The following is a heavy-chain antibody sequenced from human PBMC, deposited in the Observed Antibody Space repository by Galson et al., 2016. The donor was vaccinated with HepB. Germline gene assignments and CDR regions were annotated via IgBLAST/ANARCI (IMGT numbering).Heavy chain of an antibody. D-gene: IGHD3-22*01. Sequence: QSGAEVKKPGESPKISCKTSGYMFTSYWIACVRHKPGKGLEWMGIIKHADSETRYRPSFEGQVTISADTSINTAHLHWSSLKATDTGMYYCVRRPVVAGTGFFDPWGQGTLVTVSS. CDR1: GYMFTSYW. CDR2: IKHADSET. CDR3: VRRPVVAGTGFFDP. J-gene: IGHJ5*02. V-gene: IGHV5-51*01.